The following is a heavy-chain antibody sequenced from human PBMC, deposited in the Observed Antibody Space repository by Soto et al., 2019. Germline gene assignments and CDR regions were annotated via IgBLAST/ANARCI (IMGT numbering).Heavy chain of an antibody. Sequence: GGSLRLSCAASGFTFSTYSMNWFRQAPGKGLEWVSYIGSRGALYYADSVKGRFTISRDNAKNSLYLQMNSLRDEDTAVYFCVRDSDFVADMTHGDYWGQGTLVTVSS. CDR1: GFTFSTYS. V-gene: IGHV3-48*02. D-gene: IGHD3-3*01. J-gene: IGHJ4*02. CDR2: IGSRGAL. CDR3: VRDSDFVADMTHGDY.